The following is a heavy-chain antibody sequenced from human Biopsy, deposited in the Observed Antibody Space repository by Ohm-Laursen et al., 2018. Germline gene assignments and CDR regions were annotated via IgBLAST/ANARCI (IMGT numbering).Heavy chain of an antibody. V-gene: IGHV4-59*01. Sequence: GTLSLTCTVSGDSISSYYWNWIRQSPGRGLEWIAYVRYNGDTDYNPSLKSRVTISLDASKNQFSLKLTSVTAADTAIYYCAREAIGVATTFDLWGQGTMVAVSS. CDR1: GDSISSYY. D-gene: IGHD3-3*01. CDR3: AREAIGVATTFDL. CDR2: VRYNGDT. J-gene: IGHJ3*01.